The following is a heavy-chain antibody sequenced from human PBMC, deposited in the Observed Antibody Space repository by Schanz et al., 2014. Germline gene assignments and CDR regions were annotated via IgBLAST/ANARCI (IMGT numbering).Heavy chain of an antibody. Sequence: EVQLLESGGGLVQPGGSLRLSCASSGFSFTTYAMSWVRQAPGKGLEWVSSINTGGDSTYYADSVKGRFTISRDNSRDTVYLQMNSLRADDTAVYYCAKSQGSSFDSWGQGTLVTVSS. J-gene: IGHJ4*02. V-gene: IGHV3-23*01. CDR2: INTGGDST. CDR1: GFSFTTYA. CDR3: AKSQGSSFDS. D-gene: IGHD6-13*01.